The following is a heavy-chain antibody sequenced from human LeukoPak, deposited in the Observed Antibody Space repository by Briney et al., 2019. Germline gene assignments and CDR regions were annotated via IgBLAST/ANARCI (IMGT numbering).Heavy chain of an antibody. Sequence: SETLSLTCSVSGGSISNYFWSWIRQPPGKGLECIGFIYYSETTNYNPSFKSRVTISVDTSKNQFSLKLNSVTAADTAVYYCARQTGSGLFILPGGQGTLVTVSS. CDR3: ARQTGSGLFILP. D-gene: IGHD3/OR15-3a*01. CDR2: IYYSETT. CDR1: GGSISNYF. J-gene: IGHJ4*02. V-gene: IGHV4-59*01.